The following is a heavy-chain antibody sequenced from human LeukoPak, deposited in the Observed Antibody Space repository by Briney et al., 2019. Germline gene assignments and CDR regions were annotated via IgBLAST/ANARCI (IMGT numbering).Heavy chain of an antibody. Sequence: ASVKVSCKASGGTFSSYAISWVRQAPGQGLEWMGGIIPIFGTANYAQKFQGRVTITADKSTSTAYMELSSLRSEDTAVYYCAAHRGRYWFDPWGQGTLVTVSS. CDR2: IIPIFGTA. V-gene: IGHV1-69*06. CDR3: AAHRGRYWFDP. J-gene: IGHJ5*02. CDR1: GGTFSSYA. D-gene: IGHD1-14*01.